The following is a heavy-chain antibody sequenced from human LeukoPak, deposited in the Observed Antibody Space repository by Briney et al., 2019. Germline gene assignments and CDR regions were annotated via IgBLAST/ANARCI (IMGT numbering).Heavy chain of an antibody. CDR3: ARSSGFYFY. D-gene: IGHD6-19*01. CDR2: IYSSGTT. Sequence: SETLSLTCSVSGGSISSYYWSWIRQSPGKGLEWIGSIYSSGTTNYNPSLKSRLTISVDTSKSQFSLHLTSVTDADTAVYYCARSSGFYFYWGRGTLVTVSS. V-gene: IGHV4-59*12. CDR1: GGSISSYY. J-gene: IGHJ4*02.